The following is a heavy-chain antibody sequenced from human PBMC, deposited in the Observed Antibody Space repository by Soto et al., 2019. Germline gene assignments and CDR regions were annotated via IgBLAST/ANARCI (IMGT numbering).Heavy chain of an antibody. J-gene: IGHJ6*02. Sequence: GGSLRLSCAASGFTFSSYAMSWVRQAPGKGLEWVSAISGSGGSTYYADSVKGRFTISRDNSKNTLYLQMNSLRAEDTAVYYCAKPHPEKMVGTYYYYYYGMDVWGQGTTVTVSS. D-gene: IGHD2-21*02. CDR2: ISGSGGST. CDR1: GFTFSSYA. CDR3: AKPHPEKMVGTYYYYYYGMDV. V-gene: IGHV3-23*01.